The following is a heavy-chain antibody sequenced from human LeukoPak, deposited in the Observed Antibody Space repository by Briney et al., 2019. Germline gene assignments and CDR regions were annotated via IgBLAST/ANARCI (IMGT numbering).Heavy chain of an antibody. CDR2: IYSGGST. J-gene: IGHJ1*01. D-gene: IGHD4-17*01. Sequence: RAGGSLRLSCAASGFTFSSYAMSWVRQAPGKGLEWVSVIYSGGSTYYADSVKGRFTISRDNSKNTLYLQMNSLRAEDTAVYYCARNGVDYGDLSYFQHWGQGTLVTVSS. CDR1: GFTFSSYA. V-gene: IGHV3-66*01. CDR3: ARNGVDYGDLSYFQH.